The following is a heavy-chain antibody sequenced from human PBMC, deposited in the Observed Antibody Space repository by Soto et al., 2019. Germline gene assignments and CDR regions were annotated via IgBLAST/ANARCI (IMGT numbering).Heavy chain of an antibody. CDR1: GGSIDRSSYY. D-gene: IGHD3-10*01. CDR3: ATHLGYYGSGRYCFDH. J-gene: IGHJ4*02. CDR2: IYYSGNT. Sequence: TSETLSLTCTVSGGSIDRSSYYWGWIRQTPGKGLEWIGSIYYSGNTYYNPSLGSRVTVSVDTSKNQFSLKLSSVTAADAAVYYCATHLGYYGSGRYCFDHWGRGTLVTVSS. V-gene: IGHV4-39*01.